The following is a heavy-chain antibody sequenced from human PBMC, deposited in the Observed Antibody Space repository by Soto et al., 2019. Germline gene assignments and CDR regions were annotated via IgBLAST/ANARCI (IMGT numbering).Heavy chain of an antibody. CDR2: IIPIFGTA. CDR1: GGTFSSYA. V-gene: IGHV1-69*06. CDR3: ARDQGIVVVVAATPGAFDI. J-gene: IGHJ3*02. D-gene: IGHD2-15*01. Sequence: QVQLVQSGAEVQKPGSSVKVSCKASGGTFSSYAISWVRQAPGQGLEWMGGIIPIFGTANYAQKFQGRVTITADKSTSTAYMELSSLRSEDTAVYYCARDQGIVVVVAATPGAFDIWGQGTMVTVSS.